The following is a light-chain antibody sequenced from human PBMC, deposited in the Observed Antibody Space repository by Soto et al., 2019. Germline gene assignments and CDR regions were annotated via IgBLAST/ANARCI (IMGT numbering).Light chain of an antibody. J-gene: IGLJ1*01. V-gene: IGLV2-14*01. CDR3: SSYTSSSTLLDV. CDR2: DVR. CDR1: SSDVGGYNY. Sequence: QSALTQPASVSGSPGQSITISCTGTSSDVGGYNYVSWYQQHPGKAPKLMIYDVRNRPSGVSNRFSGSKSGNTASLTISGLQAEDEADYYCSSYTSSSTLLDVFGTGTKLTVL.